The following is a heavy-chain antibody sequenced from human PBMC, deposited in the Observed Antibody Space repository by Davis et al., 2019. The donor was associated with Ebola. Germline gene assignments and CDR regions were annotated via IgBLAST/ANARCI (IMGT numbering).Heavy chain of an antibody. CDR3: ARDFGGAAAGNGGWFDP. CDR1: GGTFSSYA. J-gene: IGHJ5*02. CDR2: IIPIFGTA. D-gene: IGHD6-13*01. Sequence: SVKVSCKASGGTFSSYAISWVRQALGQGLEWMGGIIPIFGTANYAQKFQGRVTITADESTSTAYMELSSLRSEDTAVYYCARDFGGAAAGNGGWFDPWGQGTLVTVSS. V-gene: IGHV1-69*13.